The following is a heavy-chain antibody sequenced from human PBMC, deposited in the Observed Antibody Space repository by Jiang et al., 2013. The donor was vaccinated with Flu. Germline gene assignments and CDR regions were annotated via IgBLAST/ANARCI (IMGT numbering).Heavy chain of an antibody. CDR3: ATRRGDYVSWYFDL. Sequence: QLLESGGGLVQPGGSLRLSCAASGFTVSSNYMSWVRQAPGKGLEWVSVIYSGGSTYYADSVKGRFTISRDNSKNTLYLQMNSLRAEDTAVYYCATRRGDYVSWYFDLWGRGTLVTVSS. V-gene: IGHV3-66*01. CDR1: GFTVSSNY. D-gene: IGHD4-17*01. J-gene: IGHJ2*01. CDR2: IYSGGST.